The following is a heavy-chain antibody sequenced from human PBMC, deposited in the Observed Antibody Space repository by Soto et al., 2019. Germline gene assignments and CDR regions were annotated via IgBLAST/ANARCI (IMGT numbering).Heavy chain of an antibody. CDR2: ISAYKGNT. CDR1: GYTFTSYG. J-gene: IGHJ5*02. D-gene: IGHD2-2*02. V-gene: IGHV1-18*01. Sequence: ASVKVSCKASGYTFTSYGISWLRQAPGQGLEWMGWISAYKGNTNYAQKLQGRVTRPTDTFKSTAYMELRSLRSDDTAVYYCAKDLVVVVPTAIVASSWFDPWGQGTMVTVSS. CDR3: AKDLVVVVPTAIVASSWFDP.